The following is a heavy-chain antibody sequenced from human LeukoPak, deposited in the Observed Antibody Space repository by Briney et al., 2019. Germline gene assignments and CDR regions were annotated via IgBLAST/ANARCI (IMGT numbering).Heavy chain of an antibody. V-gene: IGHV1-2*02. CDR1: GYTFTDYY. D-gene: IGHD6-19*01. CDR2: MNPNSGGT. Sequence: ASVKVSCKASGYTFTDYYMHWMRQAPGQGPEWMGWMNPNSGGTDYPQKFQGRVTMTRDTSITTAYMELSSLRSDDTAVYYCAPRRVAADKGFDYWGQGTLVTVSS. J-gene: IGHJ4*02. CDR3: APRRVAADKGFDY.